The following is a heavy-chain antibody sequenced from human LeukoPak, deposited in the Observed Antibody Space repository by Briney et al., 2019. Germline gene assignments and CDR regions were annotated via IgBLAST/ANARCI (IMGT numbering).Heavy chain of an antibody. CDR2: IYYNGST. J-gene: IGHJ4*02. CDR1: GGSISSYY. V-gene: IGHV4-59*01. CDR3: ARDRYSSSWYYFDY. D-gene: IGHD6-13*01. Sequence: SETLSLTCTVSGGSISSYYWSWIRQPPGKGLEWIGSIYYNGSTNYSPSLKSRLTMSVDTSKNQLSLKLTSVTAADTAVYYCARDRYSSSWYYFDYWGQGILVTVSS.